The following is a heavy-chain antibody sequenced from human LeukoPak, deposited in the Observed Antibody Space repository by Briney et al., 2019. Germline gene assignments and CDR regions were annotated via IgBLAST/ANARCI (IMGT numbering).Heavy chain of an antibody. V-gene: IGHV4-4*08. CDR2: IYTIGNT. J-gene: IGHJ4*02. CDR1: GGSLSSYY. D-gene: IGHD3-22*01. Sequence: SETLSLTCNVSGGSLSSYYWSWIRQPPGKGLEWIGRIYTIGNTNYSPSLWRRVTVSLDTSKNQFSLRLSSVTAADTAVYFCARDRSYYSDTGTDYWGQGALVTVSS. CDR3: ARDRSYYSDTGTDY.